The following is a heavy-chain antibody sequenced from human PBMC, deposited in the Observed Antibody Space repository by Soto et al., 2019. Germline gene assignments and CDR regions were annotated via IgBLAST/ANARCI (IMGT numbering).Heavy chain of an antibody. CDR3: ARDLGVVVTARTYYFDY. CDR2: ISAYNGNT. CDR1: GYTFTSYG. D-gene: IGHD2-21*02. V-gene: IGHV1-18*04. Sequence: GASVKVSCKASGYTFTSYGISCVRQAPGQGLEWMGWISAYNGNTNYAQKLQGRVTMTTDTSTSTAYMELRSLRSDDTAVYYCARDLGVVVTARTYYFDYWGQGTLVTVSS. J-gene: IGHJ4*02.